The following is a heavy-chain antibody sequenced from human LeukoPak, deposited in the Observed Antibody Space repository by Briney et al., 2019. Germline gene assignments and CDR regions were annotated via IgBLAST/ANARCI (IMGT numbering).Heavy chain of an antibody. CDR2: IYPGDSDT. CDR3: ARPVADTMIVFDC. V-gene: IGHV5-51*01. J-gene: IGHJ4*02. Sequence: KDGESLKISCKGSGYSFASYWIGWVRLMPGQGLEWMGIIYPGDSDTKYSPSFQGRVTISADKSINTAYLQWSSLKASDTAMYYCARPVADTMIVFDCWGQGTLVTVSS. D-gene: IGHD3-22*01. CDR1: GYSFASYW.